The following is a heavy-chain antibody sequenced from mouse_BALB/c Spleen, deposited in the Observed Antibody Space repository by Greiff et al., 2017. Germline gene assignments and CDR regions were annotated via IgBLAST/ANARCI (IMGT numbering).Heavy chain of an antibody. Sequence: QVQLQQSGAELVRPGVSVKISCKGSGYTFTDYAMHWVKQSHAKSLEWIGVISTYYGDASYNQKFKGKATMTVDKSSSTAYMELARLTSEDSAIYYWARAYGYDRAWFAYWGQGTLVTVSA. J-gene: IGHJ3*01. CDR3: ARAYGYDRAWFAY. CDR2: ISTYYGDA. CDR1: GYTFTDYA. D-gene: IGHD2-2*01. V-gene: IGHV1S137*01.